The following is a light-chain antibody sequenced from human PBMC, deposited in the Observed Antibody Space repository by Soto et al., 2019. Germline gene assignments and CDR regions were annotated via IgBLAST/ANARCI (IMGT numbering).Light chain of an antibody. V-gene: IGKV3-15*01. CDR2: GAS. CDR3: QQYFEWPPMT. J-gene: IGKJ1*01. CDR1: ETVATN. Sequence: EVVMTQSPATLSVSPGERATLSCRASETVATNLAWYQQKPGQAPRLLISGASTRAAGISARFRGSGSGTEFTLTISSLRSEDSAVYYCQQYFEWPPMTFGQGTKVEIK.